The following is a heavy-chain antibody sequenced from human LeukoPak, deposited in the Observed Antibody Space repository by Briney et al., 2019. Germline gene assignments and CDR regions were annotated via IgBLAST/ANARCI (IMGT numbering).Heavy chain of an antibody. CDR1: GFTFSSYE. J-gene: IGHJ6*03. V-gene: IGHV3-48*03. CDR2: ISSSGSAI. CDR3: ARDTIAAHRAGLIYYYYYMDV. Sequence: PGGSLRLSCAASGFTFSSYEMNWVRQAPGKGLEWVSYISSSGSAIHYADSVKGRFTISRDNAKNSLYLQMNSLRAEDTAVYYCARDTIAAHRAGLIYYYYYMDVWGKGTTVTVSS. D-gene: IGHD6-13*01.